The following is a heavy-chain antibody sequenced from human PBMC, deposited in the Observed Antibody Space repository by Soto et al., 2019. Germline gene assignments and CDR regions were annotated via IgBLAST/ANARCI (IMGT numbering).Heavy chain of an antibody. CDR3: ACPSGSANYRDHLDY. Sequence: HPWGSLRLSCAASGLTFSSYWMGWVRQAPGKGLVWVSRINSDGTSTYYADSVKGRFTISRDNSKNTLYLQMNSLRAEDTAVYYCACPSGSANYRDHLDYWGQGTLVTVSS. J-gene: IGHJ4*02. CDR1: GLTFSSYW. D-gene: IGHD1-7*01. V-gene: IGHV3-74*01. CDR2: INSDGTST.